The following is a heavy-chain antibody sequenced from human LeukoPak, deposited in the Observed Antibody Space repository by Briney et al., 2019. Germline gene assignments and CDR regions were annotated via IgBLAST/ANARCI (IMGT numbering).Heavy chain of an antibody. CDR3: AKGSEITMIVVVPPGHFDY. V-gene: IGHV3-23*01. Sequence: QTGGSLRLSCAASGFTFSSYAMSWVRQAPGKGLEWVSAISGSGGSTYYADSVKGRFTISRDNSKNTLYLQMNSLRAEDTAAYYCAKGSEITMIVVVPPGHFDYWGQGTLVTVSS. CDR2: ISGSGGST. CDR1: GFTFSSYA. D-gene: IGHD3-22*01. J-gene: IGHJ4*02.